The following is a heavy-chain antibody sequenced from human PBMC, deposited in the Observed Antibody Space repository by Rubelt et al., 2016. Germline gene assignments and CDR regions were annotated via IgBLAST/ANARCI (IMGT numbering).Heavy chain of an antibody. CDR2: IYYSGST. D-gene: IGHD2-2*01. CDR3: ARKGYCSSYNCYGARDAIDI. J-gene: IGHJ3*02. CDR1: GGSISSSSYY. Sequence: QLQLQESGPGLVKPSETLSLTCTVSGGSISSSSYYWGWIRQPPGKGLEWIGSIYYSGSTTYNPSLESRVTILVATSKNQFSLRLTAVTAADTAVYYCARKGYCSSYNCYGARDAIDIWGQGTSVTVSS. V-gene: IGHV4-39*07.